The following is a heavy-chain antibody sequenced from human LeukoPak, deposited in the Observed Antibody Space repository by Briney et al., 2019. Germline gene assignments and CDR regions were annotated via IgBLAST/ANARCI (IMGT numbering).Heavy chain of an antibody. J-gene: IGHJ4*02. D-gene: IGHD3-22*01. CDR2: IYSGGST. CDR1: GFTFSNAW. Sequence: GGSLRLSCAASGFTFSNAWMSWVRQAPGKGLEWVSVIYSGGSTYYADSVKGRFTISRDNSKNTLYLQMNSLRAEDTAVYYCARDRRYYYDSSGTLDYWGQGTLVTVSS. V-gene: IGHV3-53*01. CDR3: ARDRRYYYDSSGTLDY.